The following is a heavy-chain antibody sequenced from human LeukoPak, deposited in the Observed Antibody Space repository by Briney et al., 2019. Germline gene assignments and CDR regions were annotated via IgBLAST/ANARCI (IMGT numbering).Heavy chain of an antibody. J-gene: IGHJ3*02. CDR1: GGSISSSSYY. CDR2: IYYSGST. Sequence: PSETLSLTCTVSGGSISSSSYYWGWIRQPPGRGLEWIGSIYYSGSTYYNPSLKSRVTISVDTSKNQFSLKLSSVTAADTAVYYCAREPRGLSKVAVAGTRDAFDIWGQGTMVTVSS. D-gene: IGHD6-19*01. CDR3: AREPRGLSKVAVAGTRDAFDI. V-gene: IGHV4-39*02.